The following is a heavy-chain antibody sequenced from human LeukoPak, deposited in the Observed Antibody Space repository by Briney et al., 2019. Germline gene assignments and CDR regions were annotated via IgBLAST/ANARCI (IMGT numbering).Heavy chain of an antibody. Sequence: GGSLRLSCAASGFTFSSYGMSWVRQAPGKGLEWDSAISGSGGSTYYADSVKGRFTISRDNSKNTLYLQMNSLRAEDTAVYYCAKEFIVEYYDSSGYGYWGQGTLVTVSS. D-gene: IGHD3-22*01. CDR1: GFTFSSYG. CDR2: ISGSGGST. CDR3: AKEFIVEYYDSSGYGY. J-gene: IGHJ4*02. V-gene: IGHV3-23*01.